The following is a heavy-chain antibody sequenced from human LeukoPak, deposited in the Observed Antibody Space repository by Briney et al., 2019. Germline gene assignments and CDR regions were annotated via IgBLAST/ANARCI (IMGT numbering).Heavy chain of an antibody. CDR3: ASGGYSGYAFDY. V-gene: IGHV4-59*01. J-gene: IGHJ4*02. D-gene: IGHD5-12*01. Sequence: SETLSLTCTVSGGSISSFYWSWIRQPPGKGLQWIGYIYYSGITRYNPSLKSRVTISVDTSKNQFSLKLSSATAADTAVYYCASGGYSGYAFDYWGQGILVTVSS. CDR1: GGSISSFY. CDR2: IYYSGIT.